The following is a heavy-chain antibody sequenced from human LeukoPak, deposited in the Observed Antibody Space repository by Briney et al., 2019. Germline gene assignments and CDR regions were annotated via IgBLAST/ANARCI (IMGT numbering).Heavy chain of an antibody. J-gene: IGHJ6*04. CDR1: GGSISSGDYY. CDR2: IYYSGST. D-gene: IGHD6-6*01. Sequence: PSQTLSLTCTVSGGSISSGDYYWSWIRQPPGKGLEWIGYIYYSGSTYYNPSLKSRVTISVDTSKNQFSLKLSSVTAADTAVYYCARKSSSSGGLDYYYYGMDVWGKGTTVTVSS. V-gene: IGHV4-30-4*08. CDR3: ARKSSSSGGLDYYYYGMDV.